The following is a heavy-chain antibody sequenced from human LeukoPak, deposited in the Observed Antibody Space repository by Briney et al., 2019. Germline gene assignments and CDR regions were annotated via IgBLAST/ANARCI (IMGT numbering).Heavy chain of an antibody. Sequence: GGSLRLSCSASGLTLSSCWMTWVRQAPGKGLEWVANIKNSGSIRHYLDSVEGRFTISRDNAKNSLYLQMNSLRDEDSAVDYCARDQGIFDYWGQGTLVTVSS. J-gene: IGHJ4*02. CDR1: GLTLSSCW. CDR2: IKNSGSIR. V-gene: IGHV3-7*01. CDR3: ARDQGIFDY.